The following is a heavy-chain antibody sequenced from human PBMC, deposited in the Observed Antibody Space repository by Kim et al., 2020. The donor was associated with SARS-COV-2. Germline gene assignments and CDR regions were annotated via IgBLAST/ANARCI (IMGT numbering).Heavy chain of an antibody. J-gene: IGHJ6*02. D-gene: IGHD2-2*01. V-gene: IGHV1-46*03. Sequence: ASVKVSCKASGYTFTSYYMHWVRQAPGQGLEWMGIINPSGGSTSYAQKFQGRVTMTRETSTSTVYMELSSLRSEDTAVYYCARDIVVVPAAILGFSGMDVWGHGTTVTVSS. CDR2: INPSGGST. CDR3: ARDIVVVPAAILGFSGMDV. CDR1: GYTFTSYY.